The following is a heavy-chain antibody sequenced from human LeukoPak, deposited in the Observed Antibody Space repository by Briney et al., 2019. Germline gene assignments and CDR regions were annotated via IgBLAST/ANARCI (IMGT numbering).Heavy chain of an antibody. J-gene: IGHJ5*02. CDR2: IYRSGST. V-gene: IGHV4-30-2*01. Sequence: SQTLSLTCAVSGGSISSGGYSWSWIRQPPGKGLEWIGYIYRSGSTYYNPSLKSRVTISVDRSKNQFSPKLSSVTAADTAVYYCARGGYGSGSYGRDNWFDPWGQGTLVTVSS. CDR1: GGSISSGGYS. CDR3: ARGGYGSGSYGRDNWFDP. D-gene: IGHD3-10*01.